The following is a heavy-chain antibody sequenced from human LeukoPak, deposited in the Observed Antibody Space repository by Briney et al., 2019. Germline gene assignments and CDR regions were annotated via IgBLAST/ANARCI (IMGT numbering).Heavy chain of an antibody. Sequence: PGGSLRLSCAASGFTFSSYSMHWVRQVPGKGLEWVAIIWYDGSNRNHADFVKGRFAISRDNAKNTLYLQMNGLRDEDTAIYYCARAAYSGYDSHLDNWGQGTLVTVSS. J-gene: IGHJ4*02. CDR1: GFTFSSYS. CDR2: IWYDGSNR. CDR3: ARAAYSGYDSHLDN. V-gene: IGHV3-33*01. D-gene: IGHD5-12*01.